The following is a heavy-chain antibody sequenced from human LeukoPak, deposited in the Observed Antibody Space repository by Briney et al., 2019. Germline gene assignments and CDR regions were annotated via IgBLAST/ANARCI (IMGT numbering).Heavy chain of an antibody. CDR3: ARGNNWNDGFAFDI. Sequence: PSETLSLTCTVSGRSISSYYWSWIRQPPGKGLEWIGYIYYSGSTNYNPSLKSRVTMSVDTSKNQFSLKLSSVTAADTAVYYCARGNNWNDGFAFDIWGQGTMVTVSS. D-gene: IGHD1-1*01. CDR2: IYYSGST. CDR1: GRSISSYY. V-gene: IGHV4-59*12. J-gene: IGHJ3*02.